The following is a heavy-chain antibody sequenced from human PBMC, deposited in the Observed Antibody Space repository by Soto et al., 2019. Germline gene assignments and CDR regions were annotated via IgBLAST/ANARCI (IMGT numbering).Heavy chain of an antibody. D-gene: IGHD6-13*01. J-gene: IGHJ4*02. CDR2: ISAYNGNT. CDR1: GSSLSGDG. CDR3: ARVRDYSSSWDY. V-gene: IGHV1-18*01. Sequence: SVNLSRKALGSSLSGDGIGWGRQAPGQGLEWMGWISAYNGNTNYVQKLQGRVTMTTDTSTSTAYMELRSLRSDDTAVYYCARVRDYSSSWDYWGQGTLVTVSS.